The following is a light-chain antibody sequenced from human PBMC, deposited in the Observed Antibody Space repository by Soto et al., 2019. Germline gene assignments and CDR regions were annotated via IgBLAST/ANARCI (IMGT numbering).Light chain of an antibody. CDR1: QGIRND. CDR3: LQHSTYPLT. CDR2: AAS. Sequence: DIPMTQFPSSLSASVGDRVTITCRASQGIRNDLGWYQQKPGKAPKRLIYAASSLQSGVPSRFSGSGSGTEFTLAISRLQPEDSATFYCLQHSTYPLTCGQGTKVEIK. J-gene: IGKJ1*01. V-gene: IGKV1-17*01.